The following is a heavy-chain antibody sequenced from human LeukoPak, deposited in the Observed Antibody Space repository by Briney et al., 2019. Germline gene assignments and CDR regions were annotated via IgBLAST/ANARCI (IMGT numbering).Heavy chain of an antibody. D-gene: IGHD6-19*01. CDR3: ARDRVAVAGDLDY. Sequence: ASVKVSCKASGYTFTGYYMHWVRQAPGQGLEWMGWISPGSGDTTYAQNFQGRVTMTRDTSIRTAYMELTRLRCDDTAVYYCARDRVAVAGDLDYWGQGALVTVSS. V-gene: IGHV1-2*02. CDR1: GYTFTGYY. CDR2: ISPGSGDT. J-gene: IGHJ4*01.